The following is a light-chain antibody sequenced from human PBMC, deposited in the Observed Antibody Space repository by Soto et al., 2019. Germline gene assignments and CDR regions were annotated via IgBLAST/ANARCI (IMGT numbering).Light chain of an antibody. J-gene: IGLJ1*01. V-gene: IGLV1-44*01. CDR2: SNT. CDR3: GTWDDSLKGYV. CDR1: RSNIGSNT. Sequence: QSVVTQPPSASGTPGQRVTISCSGSRSNIGSNTVNWYQQLPETAPKLLIFSNTERPSGVPDRFSGSKSGTSASLAISGLQSEDEADYYCGTWDDSLKGYVFGTGTKVTVL.